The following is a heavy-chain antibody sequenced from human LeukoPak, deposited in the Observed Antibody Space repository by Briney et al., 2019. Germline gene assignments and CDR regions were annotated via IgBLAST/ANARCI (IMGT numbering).Heavy chain of an antibody. CDR1: GFTLSSYA. V-gene: IGHV3-23*01. CDR3: AKDHHTSGIAVAGTDPG. CDR2: ISGSGGSA. D-gene: IGHD6-19*01. J-gene: IGHJ4*02. Sequence: GGSLRLSCAASGFTLSSYAMSWVRQAPGKGLEWVSAISGSGGSAYYADSVKGRFTISRDNSKNTLYLQMNSLRAEDTAVYYCAKDHHTSGIAVAGTDPGWGQGTLVTVSS.